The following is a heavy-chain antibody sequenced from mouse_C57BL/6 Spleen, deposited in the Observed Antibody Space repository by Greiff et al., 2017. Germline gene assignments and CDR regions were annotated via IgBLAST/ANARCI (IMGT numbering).Heavy chain of an antibody. CDR1: GYTFTSYW. V-gene: IGHV1-5*01. CDR3: YGNYPGWFAY. D-gene: IGHD2-1*01. J-gene: IGHJ3*01. CDR2: IYPGNGDT. Sequence: VQLQQSGTVLARPGASVKMSCKTSGYTFTSYWMHWVKQRPGRGLEWIGAIYPGNGDTSYNQKFKGKAKLTAVTSASTAYMELSSLTNEGSGVYDSYGNYPGWFAYWGQGTLVTVSA.